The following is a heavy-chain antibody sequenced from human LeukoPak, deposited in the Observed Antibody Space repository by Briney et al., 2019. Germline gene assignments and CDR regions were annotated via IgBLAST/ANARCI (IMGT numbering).Heavy chain of an antibody. CDR2: ISGSGGST. CDR1: GFTFSSYA. D-gene: IGHD3-16*02. J-gene: IGHJ4*02. Sequence: PGGSLRLSCAASGFTFSSYAMSWVRQAPGKGLEWVSAISGSGGSTYYADSVKGRFTISRDKSKNTLYLQMNSLRAEDTAVYYCAKNYDYVWGSYRHNYFDYWGQGTLVTVSS. V-gene: IGHV3-23*01. CDR3: AKNYDYVWGSYRHNYFDY.